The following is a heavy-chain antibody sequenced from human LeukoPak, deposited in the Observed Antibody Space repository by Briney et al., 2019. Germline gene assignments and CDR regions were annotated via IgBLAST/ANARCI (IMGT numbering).Heavy chain of an antibody. Sequence: SGESLKISCKGSGYSFTSYWISWVRQMPGKGLEWMGRIDPSDSYTNYSPSFQGHVTISADKSISTAYLQWSSLKASDTAMYYCARQIAAAGYYYYGMGVWGKGTTVTVSS. CDR1: GYSFTSYW. CDR3: ARQIAAAGYYYYGMGV. CDR2: IDPSDSYT. V-gene: IGHV5-10-1*01. J-gene: IGHJ6*04. D-gene: IGHD6-13*01.